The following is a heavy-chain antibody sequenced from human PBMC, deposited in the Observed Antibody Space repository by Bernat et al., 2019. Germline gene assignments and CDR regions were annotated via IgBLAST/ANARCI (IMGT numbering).Heavy chain of an antibody. J-gene: IGHJ2*01. CDR3: ARVHHYDSSGYYRKSKSWYCDL. Sequence: VQLVESGGGVVQPGRSLRLSCAASGFTFSSYDMHWVRQATGKGLEWVSAIGTAGDTYYPGSVKGRFTISRENAKNSLYLQMNSLRAGDTAVYYCARVHHYDSSGYYRKSKSWYCDLWGRGTLVTVSS. CDR1: GFTFSSYD. CDR2: IGTAGDT. V-gene: IGHV3-13*01. D-gene: IGHD3-22*01.